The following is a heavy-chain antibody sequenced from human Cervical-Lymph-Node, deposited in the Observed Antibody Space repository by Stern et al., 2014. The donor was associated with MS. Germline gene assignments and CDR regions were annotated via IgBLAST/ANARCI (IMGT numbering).Heavy chain of an antibody. CDR3: ARQNYYNGMDV. D-gene: IGHD2/OR15-2a*01. Sequence: VQLVESGAEVKKPGASVKVSCKASGYTFTSDYIHWVRQAPGQGLGWMGIINPSGGRTSYAQKFQGRVTMTRDTSTSTVHMELSSLRSEDTAVYYCARQNYYNGMDVWGQGTTVTVSS. CDR1: GYTFTSDY. CDR2: INPSGGRT. J-gene: IGHJ6*02. V-gene: IGHV1-46*01.